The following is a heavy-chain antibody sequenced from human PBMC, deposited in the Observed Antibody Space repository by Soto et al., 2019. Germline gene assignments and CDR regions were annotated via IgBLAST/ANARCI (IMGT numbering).Heavy chain of an antibody. CDR2: IYHSGIT. CDR3: ATLPPRIVVVFTEMPT. J-gene: IGHJ5*02. Sequence: PSQTLPHTYTVSGGNIRSLYWWTRVNKAPGKGLQWIGEIYHSGITNYNPSLRSRVSMSVDKSNNEFSLSLTSVTAADTAVYYCATLPPRIVVVFTEMPTWGQGILVTV. V-gene: IGHV4-4*02. D-gene: IGHD2-21*01. CDR1: GGNIRSLYW.